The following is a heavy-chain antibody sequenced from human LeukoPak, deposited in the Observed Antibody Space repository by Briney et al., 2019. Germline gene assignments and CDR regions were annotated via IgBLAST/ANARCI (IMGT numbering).Heavy chain of an antibody. V-gene: IGHV1-46*01. CDR3: VRSRDGYNYFDY. J-gene: IGHJ4*02. D-gene: IGHD5-24*01. CDR1: GYTFTNYY. CDR2: INPSRGST. Sequence: ASVKVSCKASGYTFTNYYMRWVRQAPGQGLEWMGIINPSRGSTGYAQKFQGRVTMTRDTSTSTVYMDLSSLKSEDTAVYYCVRSRDGYNYFDYWGQGTLVTVSS.